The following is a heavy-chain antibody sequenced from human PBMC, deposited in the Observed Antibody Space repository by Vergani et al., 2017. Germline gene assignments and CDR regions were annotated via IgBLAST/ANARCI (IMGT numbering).Heavy chain of an antibody. D-gene: IGHD2-21*02. CDR1: GGSISTYY. CDR3: AREVTCGGDCYSPYFQH. V-gene: IGHV4-4*07. CDR2: IYTSGST. Sequence: QVQLQESGPGLVKPSETLSLTCTVSGGSISTYYWSWIRQPAGKGLEWIGRIYTSGSTNYNPSLESPVTMSVDTSKNQFSLKLSSVTAADTAVYYCAREVTCGGDCYSPYFQHWGQGTLVTVSS. J-gene: IGHJ1*01.